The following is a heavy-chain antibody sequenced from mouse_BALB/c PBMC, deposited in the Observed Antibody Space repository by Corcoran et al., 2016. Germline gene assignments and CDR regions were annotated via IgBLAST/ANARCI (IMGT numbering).Heavy chain of an antibody. V-gene: IGHV1-81*01. Sequence: QVQLQQSGPELVKPGASVKMSCKASGYTFTDYVISWVKQRTGQGLEWIGEIYPGSGSTYYNEKFNGKATRTADKSSNTAYMHLSSLTSEDSAVYFCGSPYYVDYWGQGTTLTVSS. CDR3: GSPYYVDY. J-gene: IGHJ2*01. CDR2: IYPGSGST. CDR1: GYTFTDYV.